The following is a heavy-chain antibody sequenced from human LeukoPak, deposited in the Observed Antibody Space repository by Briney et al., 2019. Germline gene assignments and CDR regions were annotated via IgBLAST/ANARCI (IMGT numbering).Heavy chain of an antibody. CDR2: IIPIFGTA. V-gene: IGHV1-69*05. J-gene: IGHJ6*03. D-gene: IGHD2-8*01. CDR1: GGTFSSYA. Sequence: SVKVSRKASGGTFSSYAISWVRQAPGQGLEWMGGIIPIFGTANYAQKFQGRVTITTNESTSTAYMELSSLRSEDTAVYYCARDRYCTNGVCYGYYYMDVWGKGTTVTVSS. CDR3: ARDRYCTNGVCYGYYYMDV.